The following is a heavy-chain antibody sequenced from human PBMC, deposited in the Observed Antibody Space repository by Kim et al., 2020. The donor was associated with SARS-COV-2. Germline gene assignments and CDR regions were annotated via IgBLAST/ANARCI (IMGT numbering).Heavy chain of an antibody. Sequence: SETLSLTCTVSGGSISSYYWSWIRQPPGKGLEWIGYIYYSGSTNYNPSLKSRVTISVDTSKNPFSLKLSSVTAADTAVYYCARLGLGYCSSTSCYRAFDIGGQGKMITVSS. CDR1: GGSISSYY. V-gene: IGHV4-59*08. D-gene: IGHD2-2*01. J-gene: IGHJ3*02. CDR3: ARLGLGYCSSTSCYRAFDI. CDR2: IYYSGST.